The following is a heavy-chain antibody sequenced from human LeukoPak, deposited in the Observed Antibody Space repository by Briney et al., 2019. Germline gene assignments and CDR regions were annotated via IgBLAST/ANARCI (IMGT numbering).Heavy chain of an antibody. J-gene: IGHJ4*02. CDR1: GGSISSYY. CDR2: IYYSGTT. V-gene: IGHV4-59*12. Sequence: PSETLSLTCTVSGGSISSYYWSWIRQPPGKGLEWIGSIYYSGTTYYNPSLKSRVTISVDTSKNQFSLKLSSVTAADTAVYYCASEVDYWGQGTLVTVSS. CDR3: ASEVDY.